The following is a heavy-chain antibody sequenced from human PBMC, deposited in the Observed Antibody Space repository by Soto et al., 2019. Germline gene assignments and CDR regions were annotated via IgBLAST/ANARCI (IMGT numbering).Heavy chain of an antibody. Sequence: SETLSLTCTVSGDSIGSGDFYWTWIRQSPGKGLEYIRYIYKSGRTYYNPSLKSRPIISLDTPKNQFFLSLNSVTAADTAIYYCAKSLSASSGWFDPWGQGTLVTVPS. J-gene: IGHJ5*02. V-gene: IGHV4-30-4*01. D-gene: IGHD6-6*01. CDR1: GDSIGSGDFY. CDR3: AKSLSASSGWFDP. CDR2: IYKSGRT.